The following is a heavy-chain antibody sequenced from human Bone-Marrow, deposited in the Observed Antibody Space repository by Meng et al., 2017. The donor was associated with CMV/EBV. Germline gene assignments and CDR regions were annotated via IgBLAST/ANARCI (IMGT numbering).Heavy chain of an antibody. D-gene: IGHD5-18*01. CDR1: GFIVSSNY. CDR3: ARDRMVTDIEYYYYGMVV. CDR2: IYSGGST. J-gene: IGHJ6*02. V-gene: IGHV3-53*01. Sequence: GESLKISCAASGFIVSSNYMSWVRQAPGKGLEWVSVIYSGGSTYYADSVKGRFTISRDNSKNTLYLQMNSLRAEDTAVYYCARDRMVTDIEYYYYGMVVWGRGNTVNVAS.